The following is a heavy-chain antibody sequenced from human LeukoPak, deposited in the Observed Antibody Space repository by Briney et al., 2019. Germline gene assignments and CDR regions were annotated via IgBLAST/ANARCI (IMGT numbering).Heavy chain of an antibody. CDR3: ARGIVVVPAARNCYMDV. V-gene: IGHV1-2*02. Sequence: ASVKVSCKASGYTFTGYYMHWVRQAPGQGLEWMGWINPNSGGTNYAQKFQGRVTMTRDTSIGTVYMELSRLRSDDTAVYYCARGIVVVPAARNCYMDVWGKGTTVTVSS. D-gene: IGHD2-2*01. CDR1: GYTFTGYY. J-gene: IGHJ6*03. CDR2: INPNSGGT.